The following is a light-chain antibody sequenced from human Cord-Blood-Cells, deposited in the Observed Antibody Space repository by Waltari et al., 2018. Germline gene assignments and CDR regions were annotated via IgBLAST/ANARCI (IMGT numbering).Light chain of an antibody. V-gene: IGLV2-11*01. Sequence: SALSQPRSVSGSPGPSVTLTCPGTSSDVGGYNYVSWYQQHPGKAPKRMIYEVRKRPSGVPDRISASQPGKTASPTISALEAGDEAYYYCSSYAGSYSVLRGRTKLTAL. CDR1: SSDVGGYNY. CDR3: SSYAGSYSV. J-gene: IGLJ2*01. CDR2: EVR.